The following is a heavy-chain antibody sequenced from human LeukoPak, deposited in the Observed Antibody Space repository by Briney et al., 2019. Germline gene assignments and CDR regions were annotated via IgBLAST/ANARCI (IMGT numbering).Heavy chain of an antibody. CDR2: INAGNGNT. D-gene: IGHD3-22*01. J-gene: IGHJ4*02. Sequence: ASVKVSCKASGYTFTSYAMHWVRQAPGQRLEWMGWINAGNGNTKYSQEFQGRVTITRDTSASTAYMELSSLRSEDMAVYYCARGFYDSSGYLFDYWGQGTLVTVSS. CDR1: GYTFTSYA. CDR3: ARGFYDSSGYLFDY. V-gene: IGHV1-3*03.